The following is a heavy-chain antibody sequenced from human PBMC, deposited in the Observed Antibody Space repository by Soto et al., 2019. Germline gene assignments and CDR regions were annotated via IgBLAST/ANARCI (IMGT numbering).Heavy chain of an antibody. CDR1: GDTFTSYY. CDR3: ARVISGYSSGLRGRRIDAFDI. V-gene: IGHV1-46*03. D-gene: IGHD6-19*01. Sequence: ASLKVSCTASGDTFTSYYMHWVRQAPGQGLEWMGIINPSGGSTSYAQKFQGRVTMTRDTSTSTVYMELSSLRSEDTAVYYCARVISGYSSGLRGRRIDAFDIWGQGTMVTVSS. CDR2: INPSGGST. J-gene: IGHJ3*02.